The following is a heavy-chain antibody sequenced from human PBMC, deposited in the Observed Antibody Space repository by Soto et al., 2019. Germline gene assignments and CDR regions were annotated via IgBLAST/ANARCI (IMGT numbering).Heavy chain of an antibody. Sequence: SXTPSLTCAVYGGSFGGYYWTWIRQPPGTGMEWIGXINHSXSTNYKQSLKXXVTKSVDTXNNQISLKLTSVNDADKAVYYCARDKITGLFDYWGKGTLVTVYS. J-gene: IGHJ4*02. CDR3: ARDKITGLFDY. V-gene: IGHV4-34*01. D-gene: IGHD2-8*02. CDR1: GGSFGGYY. CDR2: INHSXST.